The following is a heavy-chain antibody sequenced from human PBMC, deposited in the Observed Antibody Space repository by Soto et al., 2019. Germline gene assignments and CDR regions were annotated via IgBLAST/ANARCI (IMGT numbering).Heavy chain of an antibody. Sequence: SETLSLTCTVSGGSISSGDYYWSWIRQPPGKGLEWIGYIYYSGSTYYNPSLKSRVTISVDTSKNQFSLKLSSVTAADTAVYYCARAPYYYDSSGYYFGDYWGQGTLVTVSS. D-gene: IGHD3-22*01. J-gene: IGHJ4*02. CDR3: ARAPYYYDSSGYYFGDY. V-gene: IGHV4-30-4*01. CDR1: GGSISSGDYY. CDR2: IYYSGST.